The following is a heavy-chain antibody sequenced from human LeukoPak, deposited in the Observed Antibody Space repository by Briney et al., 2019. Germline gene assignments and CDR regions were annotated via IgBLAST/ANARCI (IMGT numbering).Heavy chain of an antibody. Sequence: GGSLRLSCAASGFSFSRYATSWVRQAPGKGLEWVSTISGSVSSTYYADSVTGRFTISRDNSKNTLYLQMNSLRAGDTAVYYCAKGSKLVVITRDHYMAVWGKGTTVTISS. CDR3: AKGSKLVVITRDHYMAV. CDR1: GFSFSRYA. CDR2: ISGSVSST. J-gene: IGHJ6*03. V-gene: IGHV3-23*01. D-gene: IGHD3-22*01.